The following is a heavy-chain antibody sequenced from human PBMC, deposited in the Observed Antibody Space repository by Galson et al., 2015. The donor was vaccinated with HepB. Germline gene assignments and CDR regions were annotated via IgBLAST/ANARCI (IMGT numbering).Heavy chain of an antibody. CDR1: GFAFNIYS. J-gene: IGHJ5*02. Sequence: SLRLSCATSGFAFNIYSMNWGRQAPGKGLEWVSYIDGGSSTIYYTDSVKGRFTISRDNAKNSLYLQMHSLRAEDTAVYYCASGLRGLGYPNYFGPWGQGTLVTVSS. V-gene: IGHV3-48*01. CDR2: IDGGSSTI. CDR3: ASGLRGLGYPNYFGP. D-gene: IGHD5/OR15-5a*01.